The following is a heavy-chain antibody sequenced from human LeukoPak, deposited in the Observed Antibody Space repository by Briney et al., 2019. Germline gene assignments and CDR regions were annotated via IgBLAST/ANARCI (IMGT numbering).Heavy chain of an antibody. J-gene: IGHJ4*02. D-gene: IGHD4/OR15-4a*01. CDR2: INPNTGGT. CDR1: GYTFTSYD. Sequence: GASVKVSCKASGYTFTSYDINWVRQATGQGLEWMGWINPNTGGTNYAQKFQGRVTMTRDTSISTAYMELSRLRSDDTAVYYCASGDYGDPPLNYWGQGTLVTVSS. CDR3: ASGDYGDPPLNY. V-gene: IGHV1-2*02.